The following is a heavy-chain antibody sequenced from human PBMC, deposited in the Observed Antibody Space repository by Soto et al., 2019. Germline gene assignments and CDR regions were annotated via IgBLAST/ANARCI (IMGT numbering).Heavy chain of an antibody. CDR3: ARVAVVPTQNFDY. CDR1: GFTFSDHY. CDR2: TRNKANSYTT. J-gene: IGHJ4*02. D-gene: IGHD2-21*01. V-gene: IGHV3-72*01. Sequence: QPGGSLRLSCAASGFTFSDHYMDWVRQAPGKGLEWVGRTRNKANSYTTEYAASVKGRFTISRDDSKNSLYLQMNSLKTEDTAVYYCARVAVVPTQNFDYWGQGTLVTVSS.